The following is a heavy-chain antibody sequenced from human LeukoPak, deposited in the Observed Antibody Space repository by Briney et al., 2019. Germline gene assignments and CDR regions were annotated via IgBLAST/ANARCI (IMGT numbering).Heavy chain of an antibody. V-gene: IGHV4-39*01. J-gene: IGHJ4*02. CDR2: IDYSGTT. CDR1: GDSLSSRVYY. Sequence: SETLSLTCTVSGDSLSSRVYYWAWIRQTPGKGPEWIGSIDYSGTTYYKSSLESRVSMSVDMSKNHFSLNLTSVTAADTAVYYCARQKVTTMTRTFDNWGQGTLVTVSS. CDR3: ARQKVTTMTRTFDN. D-gene: IGHD1/OR15-1a*01.